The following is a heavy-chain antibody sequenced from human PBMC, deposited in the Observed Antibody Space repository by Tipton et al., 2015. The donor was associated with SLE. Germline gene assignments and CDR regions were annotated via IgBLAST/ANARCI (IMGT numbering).Heavy chain of an antibody. J-gene: IGHJ5*02. CDR1: GDSISSSY. V-gene: IGHV4-59*08. CDR2: VSHTVKP. CDR3: ARLFSGSYYTIDL. D-gene: IGHD1-26*01. Sequence: TLSLTCTVSGDSISSSYWSWIRQPPGKGLEWIGYVSHTVKPNYDPSLKSRVSMSVDPSKNQFSLRLASMTAADTATYYCARLFSGSYYTIDLWGQGTPVAVSS.